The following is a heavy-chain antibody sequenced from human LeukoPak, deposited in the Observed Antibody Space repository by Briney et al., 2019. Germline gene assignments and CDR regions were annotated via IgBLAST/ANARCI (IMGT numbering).Heavy chain of an antibody. CDR2: IYYTGST. CDR1: GGSISSLY. D-gene: IGHD6-6*01. J-gene: IGHJ4*02. CDR3: ARLRAYSSSSPFDY. Sequence: SETLSLTCSVSGGSISSLYWSWIRQPPGKGLEWIGYIYYTGSTNYNPSLKSRVTMFVDMSKNQFSLRLSSVTAADPAVYYCARLRAYSSSSPFDYWGQGTLVTVSS. V-gene: IGHV4-59*08.